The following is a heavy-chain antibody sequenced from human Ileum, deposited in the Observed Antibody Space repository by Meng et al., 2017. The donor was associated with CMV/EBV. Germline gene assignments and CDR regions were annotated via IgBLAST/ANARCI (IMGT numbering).Heavy chain of an antibody. CDR1: GFTFSSYA. D-gene: IGHD2-21*01. Sequence: GESLKISCAASGFTFSSYAMGWVRQAPGKGLEWVSVIYSGGSSTYYADSVKGRFTISRDNSKNTLYLQMHRLRAEDTAVYCCAKDTQSCGGSCYLVGPDFWGQGTLVTVSS. CDR3: AKDTQSCGGSCYLVGPDF. V-gene: IGHV3-23*03. CDR2: IYSGGSST. J-gene: IGHJ4*02.